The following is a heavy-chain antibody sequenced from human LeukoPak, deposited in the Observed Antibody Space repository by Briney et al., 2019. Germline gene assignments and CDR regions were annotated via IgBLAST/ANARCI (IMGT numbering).Heavy chain of an antibody. CDR1: GFTFSSYS. J-gene: IGHJ2*01. Sequence: GGSLRLSCAASGFTFSSYSMNWVRQAPGKGLEWVSSISSTSSYIYYADSVKGRFTISRDNAENSLYLQMSSLRADDTAVYYCARMPGTWGRQWYFDLWGRGTLLTVSS. CDR3: ARMPGTWGRQWYFDL. V-gene: IGHV3-21*01. CDR2: ISSTSSYI. D-gene: IGHD1-1*01.